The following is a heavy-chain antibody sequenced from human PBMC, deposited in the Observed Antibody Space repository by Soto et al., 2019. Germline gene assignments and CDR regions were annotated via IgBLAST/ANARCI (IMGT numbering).Heavy chain of an antibody. J-gene: IGHJ6*02. D-gene: IGHD2-15*01. CDR2: ISWNGDLL. CDR3: AKSKNGDSPLMDV. V-gene: IGHV3-9*01. Sequence: QLVESGGSLVQTGGSLRLSCGGSGFTFEDYAMYWVRQPPGKGLEWVSGISWNGDLLGYADSVRGRFTISRDDVKKTLYLHMKSLRNDDTALYYCAKSKNGDSPLMDVWGRGTTVAVS. CDR1: GFTFEDYA.